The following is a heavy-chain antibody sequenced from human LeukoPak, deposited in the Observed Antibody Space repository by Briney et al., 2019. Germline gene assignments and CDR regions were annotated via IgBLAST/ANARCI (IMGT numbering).Heavy chain of an antibody. CDR2: IRDKVNSYTT. J-gene: IGHJ4*02. CDR1: GFTFSDHY. CDR3: ARVVPAATEIDY. V-gene: IGHV3-72*01. Sequence: GGSLRLSCAASGFTFSDHYMDWVRQAPGKGLEWVGRIRDKVNSYTTQYAASARGRFTISRDDSKNSVYVQLNSLKTEDTAVYYCARVVPAATEIDYWGQGTLVTVSS. D-gene: IGHD2-2*01.